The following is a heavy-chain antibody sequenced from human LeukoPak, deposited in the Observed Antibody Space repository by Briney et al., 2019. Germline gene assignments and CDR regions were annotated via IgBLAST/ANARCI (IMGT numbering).Heavy chain of an antibody. V-gene: IGHV4-4*07. CDR2: IHTTGST. D-gene: IGHD3-22*01. CDR1: GGSITRYY. Sequence: SETLSLTCTVSGGSITRYYWSWIRQPAGKGLEWIGRIHTTGSTNYNPSLKSRVTMSVDTSKNQFSLKLSSVTAADTAVYYCARDRYYYDSSGYIRMDVWGKGTTVTISS. J-gene: IGHJ6*03. CDR3: ARDRYYYDSSGYIRMDV.